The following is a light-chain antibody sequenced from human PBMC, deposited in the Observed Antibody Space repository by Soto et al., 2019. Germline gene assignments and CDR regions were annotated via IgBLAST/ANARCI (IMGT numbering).Light chain of an antibody. CDR3: QQYGTSPST. V-gene: IGKV3-20*01. CDR1: QTVSTSY. Sequence: EIVLTQSPGTLSLSPGERATLSCRASQTVSTSYLAWYQHKPGQAPRLLIYAASSRATGIPDRFSGSGSGTDFTLTISRLEPEDFAVYYCQQYGTSPSTFGGGTKVDIK. CDR2: AAS. J-gene: IGKJ4*01.